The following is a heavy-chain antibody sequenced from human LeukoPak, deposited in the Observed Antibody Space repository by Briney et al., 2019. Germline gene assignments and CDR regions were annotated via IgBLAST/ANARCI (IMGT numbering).Heavy chain of an antibody. CDR3: ARGSGWTPGN. CDR2: ISYDGSNK. V-gene: IGHV3-30*03. J-gene: IGHJ4*02. D-gene: IGHD6-19*01. Sequence: PGRSLRLSCAASGFTFSSYGMHWVRQAPGKGLEWVAVISYDGSNKYYADSVKGRFTISRDNSKNTLYLQMNSLRAEDTAVYYCARGSGWTPGNWGQGTLVTVSS. CDR1: GFTFSSYG.